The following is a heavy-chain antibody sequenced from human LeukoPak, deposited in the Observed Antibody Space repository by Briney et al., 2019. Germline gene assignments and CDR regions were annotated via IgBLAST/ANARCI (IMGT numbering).Heavy chain of an antibody. CDR3: ATSAMVYDAFDI. V-gene: IGHV1-69*06. J-gene: IGHJ3*02. Sequence: ASVKVSCKASGGTFSSYAISWVRQAPGQGLEWMGGIIPIFGTANYAQKFQGRVTITADKSTSTAYMELSSLRSEDTAVYYCATSAMVYDAFDIWGQGTMVTVSS. CDR1: GGTFSSYA. CDR2: IIPIFGTA. D-gene: IGHD5-18*01.